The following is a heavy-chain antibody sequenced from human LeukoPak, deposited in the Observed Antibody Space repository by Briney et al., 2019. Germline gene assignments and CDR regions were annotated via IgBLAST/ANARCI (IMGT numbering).Heavy chain of an antibody. D-gene: IGHD2-21*02. Sequence: SETLSLTCTVSGGSISRSGYYWGWIRQPPGKGLEWIGSIYYSGSTYYNPSLKSRVTISVDTSKNQFSLKLSSVTAADTAVYYCARSIIVVVAAGALDIWGQGTMVTVSS. CDR1: GGSISRSGYY. J-gene: IGHJ3*02. CDR3: ARSIIVVVAAGALDI. CDR2: IYYSGST. V-gene: IGHV4-39*01.